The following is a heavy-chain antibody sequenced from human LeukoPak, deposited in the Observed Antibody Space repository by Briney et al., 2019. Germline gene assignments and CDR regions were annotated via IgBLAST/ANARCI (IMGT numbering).Heavy chain of an antibody. V-gene: IGHV3-11*01. CDR2: ISSSGSTI. D-gene: IGHD2-2*01. Sequence: GGSLRLSCAASGFTVSSNYMSWVRQAPGKGLEWVSYISSSGSTIYYADSVKGRFTISRDNAKNSLYLQMNSLRAEDTAVYYCARDPGVVPAAYYFDYWGQGTLVTVSS. J-gene: IGHJ4*02. CDR3: ARDPGVVPAAYYFDY. CDR1: GFTVSSNY.